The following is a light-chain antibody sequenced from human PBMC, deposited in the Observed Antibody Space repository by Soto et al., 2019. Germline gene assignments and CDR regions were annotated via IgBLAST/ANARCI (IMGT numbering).Light chain of an antibody. J-gene: IGKJ1*01. V-gene: IGKV1-39*01. CDR2: ATS. CDR3: QQAYSTPWT. CDR1: QSISTY. Sequence: DIQMTQSPSSLSASVGDRVTITCRASQSISTYLHWYQQKPGTAPKLLIYATSNLQSGVPSRFSGSGSGTDFTLTINSLQPEDFATYYCQQAYSTPWTFDQGTKVDI.